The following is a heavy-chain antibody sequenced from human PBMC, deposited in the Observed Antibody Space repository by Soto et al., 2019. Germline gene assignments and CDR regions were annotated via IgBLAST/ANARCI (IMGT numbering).Heavy chain of an antibody. CDR3: AKGQGLSYYYDS. V-gene: IGHV3-23*01. Sequence: EVQLLESGGGLVQPGGSLRLSCAASGFTFSSYAMSWVRLAPGKGLEWFSSIGGSGGTYYADSVKGRFTISRDNSKNMLYLHLNSLRAEDKAMYYCAKGQGLSYYYDSWGQGTLVTVSS. CDR2: IGGSGGT. J-gene: IGHJ4*02. CDR1: GFTFSSYA.